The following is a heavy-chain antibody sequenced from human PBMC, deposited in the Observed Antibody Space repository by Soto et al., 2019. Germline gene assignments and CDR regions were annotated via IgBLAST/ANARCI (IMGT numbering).Heavy chain of an antibody. CDR2: IYPGDSDT. D-gene: IGHD6-13*01. V-gene: IGHV5-51*01. CDR1: GYSFTSYW. CDR3: AGTSAAGKYYYGMDV. Sequence: EVQLVQSGAEVKKPGESLKISCKGSGYSFTSYWIGWVRQMPGKGLEWMGIIYPGDSDTRYSPSFQGQVTISADKSIXTADLQWSSLKASDTAMYYWAGTSAAGKYYYGMDVWGQGATVTVSS. J-gene: IGHJ6*02.